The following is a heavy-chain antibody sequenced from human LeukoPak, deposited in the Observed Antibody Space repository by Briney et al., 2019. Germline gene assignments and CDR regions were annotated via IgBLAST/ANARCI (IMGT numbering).Heavy chain of an antibody. J-gene: IGHJ6*03. D-gene: IGHD3-10*01. CDR2: INHSGST. Sequence: PGGSLRLSCAASGFSPTNHYMDWVRQPPGKGLEWIGEINHSGSTNYNPSLKSRVTISVDTSKNQFSLKLSSVTAADTAVYSPYGSGSYYTSRPRYYYYMDVWGKGTTVTISS. CDR1: GFSPTNHY. CDR3: YGSGSYYTSRPRYYYYMDV. V-gene: IGHV4-34*01.